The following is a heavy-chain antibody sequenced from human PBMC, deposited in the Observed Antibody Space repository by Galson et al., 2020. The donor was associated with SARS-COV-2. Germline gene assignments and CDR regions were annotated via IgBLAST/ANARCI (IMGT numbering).Heavy chain of an antibody. CDR3: ARDSLKNWGMDY. J-gene: IGHJ4*02. CDR1: GFTVSSNY. V-gene: IGHV3-66*02. D-gene: IGHD3-16*01. Sequence: GGSLRLSCAVSGFTVSSNYMSWVRQAPGKGLEWVSATYSGGVTWFADSVKGRFTISVDNSANTLYLQMNSLRSEDTALYYCARDSLKNWGMDYWGQGTLVTVSS. CDR2: TYSGGVT.